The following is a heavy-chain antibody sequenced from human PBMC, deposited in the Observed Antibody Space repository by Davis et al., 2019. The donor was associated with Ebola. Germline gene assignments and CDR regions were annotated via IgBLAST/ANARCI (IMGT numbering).Heavy chain of an antibody. V-gene: IGHV3-74*01. J-gene: IGHJ6*02. CDR3: TRAKWTGGYCLDV. CDR1: GFTFSSNW. CDR2: INSEGSST. Sequence: PGGSLRLSCAASGFTFSSNWMHWVRHAPGKGLVWISRINSEGSSTDYAVSVKGRFSISRDNAKNTLYLQMNSLRAEDTAVYYCTRAKWTGGYCLDVWGPGITVTVSS. D-gene: IGHD3/OR15-3a*01.